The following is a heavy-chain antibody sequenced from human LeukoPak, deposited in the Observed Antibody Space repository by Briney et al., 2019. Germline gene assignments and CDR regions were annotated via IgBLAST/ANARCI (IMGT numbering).Heavy chain of an antibody. Sequence: PGRSLRLSCAASGFTFDDYAMHWVRLAPGKGLEWVSGITWNSNNIGYADSVKGRFTISRDNAKNSLYLQMNSLRAEDTAVYYCATSGYSSQPFDYWGQGTLVTVSS. CDR3: ATSGYSSQPFDY. J-gene: IGHJ4*02. V-gene: IGHV3-9*01. CDR2: ITWNSNNI. D-gene: IGHD6-19*01. CDR1: GFTFDDYA.